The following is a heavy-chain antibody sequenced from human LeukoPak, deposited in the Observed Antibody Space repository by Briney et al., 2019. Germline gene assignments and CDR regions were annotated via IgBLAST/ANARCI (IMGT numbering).Heavy chain of an antibody. CDR2: IYYSGST. CDR3: ARDEKQGFDP. CDR1: GGSISSYY. Sequence: SETLSLTCTVSGGSISSYYWSWIRQPPGKGLEWIGYIYYSGSTNYNPSLKSRVTISVDTSKNQFSLKLSSVTVADTAVYYCARDEKQGFDPWGQGTLVTVSS. J-gene: IGHJ5*02. V-gene: IGHV4-59*01.